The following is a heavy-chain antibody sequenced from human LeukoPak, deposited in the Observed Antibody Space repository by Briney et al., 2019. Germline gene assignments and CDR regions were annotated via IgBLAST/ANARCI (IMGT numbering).Heavy chain of an antibody. CDR2: IYNTGST. D-gene: IGHD2-15*01. CDR3: ARLTGYASSSRYSYIDY. V-gene: IGHV4-59*08. CDR1: GGSITTYY. J-gene: IGHJ4*02. Sequence: SETLSLTCTVSGGSITTYYWSWIRQPPGKGLEWIGCIYNTGSTNYHPSLKSRVTISVDTSKHQFSLKLSSVTAADTAVYYCARLTGYASSSRYSYIDYWGQGTLVTVSS.